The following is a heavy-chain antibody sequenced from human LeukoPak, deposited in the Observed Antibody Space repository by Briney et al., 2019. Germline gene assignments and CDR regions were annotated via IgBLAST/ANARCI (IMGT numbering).Heavy chain of an antibody. V-gene: IGHV1-2*02. CDR3: ARRGLYGSGSYYVVWFDP. J-gene: IGHJ5*02. CDR2: INPNSGGT. D-gene: IGHD3-10*01. CDR1: GYTFTGYY. Sequence: GASVKVSCKASGYTFTGYYMHWVRQAPGQGLEWMGWINPNSGGTNYAQKFQGRVTMTRDTSISTAYMELSRVRSDDTAVYYCARRGLYGSGSYYVVWFDPWGQGTLVTVSS.